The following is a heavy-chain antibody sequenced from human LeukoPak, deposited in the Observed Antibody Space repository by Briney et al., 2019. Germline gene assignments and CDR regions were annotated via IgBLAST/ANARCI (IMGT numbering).Heavy chain of an antibody. CDR1: GYTLTELS. J-gene: IGHJ4*02. D-gene: IGHD2-15*01. CDR2: FDPEDGET. Sequence: GASVKVSCKVSGYTLTELSMHWVRQAPGKGLEWMGGFDPEDGETIYAQKFQGRVTMTEDTSTDTDYMELSSLRSEDTAVYYCTTDSDCSGGSCYSSPFDYWGQGTLVTVSP. CDR3: TTDSDCSGGSCYSSPFDY. V-gene: IGHV1-24*01.